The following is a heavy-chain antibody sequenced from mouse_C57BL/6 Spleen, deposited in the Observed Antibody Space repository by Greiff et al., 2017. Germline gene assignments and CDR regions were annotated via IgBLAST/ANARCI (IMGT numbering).Heavy chain of an antibody. CDR3: ARSGFTTVVATPYFDY. CDR2: INPNYGTT. V-gene: IGHV1-39*01. D-gene: IGHD1-1*01. Sequence: VKPGASVKISCTASGYSFTDYNMNWVKHSNGKSLEWIGVINPNYGTTSYNQKFKGKATLTVDQSSSTAYMQLNSLTSEDSAVYYCARSGFTTVVATPYFDYWGQGTTLTVSS. CDR1: GYSFTDYN. J-gene: IGHJ2*01.